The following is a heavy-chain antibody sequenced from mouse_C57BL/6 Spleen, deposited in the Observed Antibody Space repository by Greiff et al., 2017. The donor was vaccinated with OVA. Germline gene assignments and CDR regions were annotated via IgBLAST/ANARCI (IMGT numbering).Heavy chain of an antibody. CDR3: ARSHYYGSSLYAMDC. D-gene: IGHD1-1*01. CDR2: IDPSDSYT. Sequence: QVQLKQPGAELVMPGASVKLSCKASGYTFTSYWMHWVKQRPGQGLEWIGEIDPSDSYTNYNQKFKGKSTLTVDKSSSTAYMQLSSLTSEDSAVYYCARSHYYGSSLYAMDCWGQGTSVTVSS. J-gene: IGHJ4*01. CDR1: GYTFTSYW. V-gene: IGHV1-69*01.